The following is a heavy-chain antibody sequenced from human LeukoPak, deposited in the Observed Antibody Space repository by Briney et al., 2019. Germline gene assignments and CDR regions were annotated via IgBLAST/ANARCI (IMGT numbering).Heavy chain of an antibody. CDR3: ASFVAAGAQYYYEGMDV. Sequence: PGGSLRLSCAASGFTFSSYWMSWVRQAPGKGLEWVSYINSGAGSTYYADSVKGRFTISRDNAKKSVYLQMHSLRAEDSAVYYCASFVAAGAQYYYEGMDVWGQGTTVTVSS. CDR2: INSGAGST. J-gene: IGHJ6*02. D-gene: IGHD6-13*01. CDR1: GFTFSSYW. V-gene: IGHV3-48*04.